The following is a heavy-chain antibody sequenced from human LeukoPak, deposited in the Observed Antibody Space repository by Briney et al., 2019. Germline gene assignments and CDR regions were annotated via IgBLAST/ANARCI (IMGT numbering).Heavy chain of an antibody. CDR1: GFTFSSYG. D-gene: IGHD3-10*01. CDR2: ISGSGGST. Sequence: HPGGSLRLSCAASGFTFSSYGMSWVRQAPGKGLEWVSAISGSGGSTYYADSVKGRFTISRDNSKNTLYLQMNSLRAEDTAVYYCAKGATYYYGSGSLRGPLDYWGQGTPVTVSS. V-gene: IGHV3-23*01. J-gene: IGHJ4*02. CDR3: AKGATYYYGSGSLRGPLDY.